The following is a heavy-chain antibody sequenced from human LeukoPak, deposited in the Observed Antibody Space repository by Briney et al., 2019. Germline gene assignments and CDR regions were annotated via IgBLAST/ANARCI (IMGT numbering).Heavy chain of an antibody. D-gene: IGHD3-22*01. Sequence: GGSLRLSCAASGFIFDDYEMHWVRQAPGKGLEWVAGITWNRDNIGYGDSVKGRFTISRDNVKNVLYLQMNSLRPEDTALYYCAKDLSSAITSALVLDVWGQGTTV. J-gene: IGHJ6*02. CDR2: ITWNRDNI. V-gene: IGHV3-9*01. CDR3: AKDLSSAITSALVLDV. CDR1: GFIFDDYE.